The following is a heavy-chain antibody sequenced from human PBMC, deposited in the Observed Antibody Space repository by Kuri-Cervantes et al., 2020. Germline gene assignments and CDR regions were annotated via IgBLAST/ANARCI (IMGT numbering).Heavy chain of an antibody. J-gene: IGHJ6*02. CDR3: ARDPRGSAGRYGPEIGGMDV. V-gene: IGHV3-30-3*01. Sequence: GESLKISCAASGFTVSSYAMHWVRQAPGKGLEWVAVISYDGSNKYYADSVKGRFTISRDNSKNTLYLQMNSLRAEDTAVYYCARDPRGSAGRYGPEIGGMDVWGQGTTVTVSS. D-gene: IGHD3-10*01. CDR1: GFTVSSYA. CDR2: ISYDGSNK.